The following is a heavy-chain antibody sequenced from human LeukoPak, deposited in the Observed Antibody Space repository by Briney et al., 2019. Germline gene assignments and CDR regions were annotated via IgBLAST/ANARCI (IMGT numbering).Heavy chain of an antibody. Sequence: GGSLRLSCAASGFTFSSYAMHWVRQAPGKGLEWVAVISYDGSNKYYADSVKGLFTISRDNSKNTLYLQMNSLRAEDTAVYYCARAHSYPIAVAALLPGYWGQGTLVTVSS. D-gene: IGHD6-19*01. V-gene: IGHV3-30-3*01. CDR1: GFTFSSYA. CDR3: ARAHSYPIAVAALLPGY. CDR2: ISYDGSNK. J-gene: IGHJ4*02.